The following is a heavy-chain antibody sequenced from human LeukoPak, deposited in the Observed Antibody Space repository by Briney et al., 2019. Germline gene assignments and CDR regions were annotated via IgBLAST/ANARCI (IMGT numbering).Heavy chain of an antibody. Sequence: PGRSLRLSCAASGFTFSSYAMHWVRQAPGKGLEWVAVISYDGSNKYYADSVKGRFTISRDNSKNTLYLQMNGLRAEDTAVYYCARADYDYVWGSYRCDYWGQGTLVTVSS. CDR3: ARADYDYVWGSYRCDY. CDR1: GFTFSSYA. D-gene: IGHD3-16*02. V-gene: IGHV3-30-3*01. J-gene: IGHJ4*02. CDR2: ISYDGSNK.